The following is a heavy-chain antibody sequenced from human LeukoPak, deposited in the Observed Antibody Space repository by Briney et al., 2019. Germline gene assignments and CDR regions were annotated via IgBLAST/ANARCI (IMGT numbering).Heavy chain of an antibody. D-gene: IGHD6-19*01. CDR2: INPNSGGT. CDR1: GYTFTGYY. J-gene: IGHJ6*02. CDR3: AREQWGRNYYYYGMDV. Sequence: ASVKVSCKASGYTFTGYYMHWVRQAPGQGLEWMGWINPNSGGTNYAQKFQGWVTMTRDTSISTAYMELSRLSSDDTAVYYCAREQWGRNYYYYGMDVWGQGTTATVSS. V-gene: IGHV1-2*04.